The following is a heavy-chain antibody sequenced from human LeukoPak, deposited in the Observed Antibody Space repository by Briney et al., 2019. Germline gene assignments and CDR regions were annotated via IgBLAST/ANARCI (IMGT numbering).Heavy chain of an antibody. CDR3: ARDRGSVSSYYGMDV. CDR2: IIPIFGTA. D-gene: IGHD6-19*01. V-gene: IGHV1-69*13. Sequence: SVKVSCTASGGTFSSYAISWVRQAPGQGLEWMGGIIPIFGTANYAQTFQGRVTITADESTSTAYMELSSLRSKDTAVYYCARDRGSVSSYYGMDVWGQGTTVTVSS. CDR1: GGTFSSYA. J-gene: IGHJ6*02.